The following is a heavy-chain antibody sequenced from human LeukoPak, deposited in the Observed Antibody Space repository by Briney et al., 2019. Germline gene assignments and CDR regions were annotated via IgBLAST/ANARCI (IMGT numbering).Heavy chain of an antibody. V-gene: IGHV3-64*04. Sequence: PGGSLRLSCSASGFTFSSYAMHWVRQAPGKGLEYVSAISGNGGSTYYADSVKGRFTISRDNAKNSLYLQMNSLRAEDTAVYYCARGHLLKFDYWGQGTLVTVSP. J-gene: IGHJ4*02. CDR3: ARGHLLKFDY. D-gene: IGHD3-10*01. CDR1: GFTFSSYA. CDR2: ISGNGGST.